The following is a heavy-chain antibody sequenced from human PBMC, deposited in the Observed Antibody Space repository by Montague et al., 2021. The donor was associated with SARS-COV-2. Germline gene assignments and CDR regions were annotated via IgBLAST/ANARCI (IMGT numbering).Heavy chain of an antibody. CDR1: GHSISSGYY. J-gene: IGHJ4*02. V-gene: IGHV4-38-2*02. CDR2: IYRSGST. D-gene: IGHD3-10*01. CDR3: ARVGNYLGVY. Sequence: SETLSLICTVSGHSISSGYYWGWIRQSPGKGLEWIGSIYRSGSTYYNPSLKSRVTISVDTSNNQFSLKLKSMSAADTAVYYCARVGNYLGVYWGQGILVTVSS.